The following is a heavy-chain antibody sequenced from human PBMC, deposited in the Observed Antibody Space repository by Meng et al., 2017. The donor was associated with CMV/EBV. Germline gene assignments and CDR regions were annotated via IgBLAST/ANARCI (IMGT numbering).Heavy chain of an antibody. J-gene: IGHJ5*02. V-gene: IGHV4-39*07. CDR2: INHSGST. D-gene: IGHD1-1*01. CDR3: AGNWNGLGNWFDP. CDR1: GGSVSSGSYY. Sequence: SETLSLTCTVSGGSVSSGSYYWSWIRQPPGKGLEWIGEINHSGSTNYNPSLKSRVTISVDKSKNQFSLKLSSVTAADTAVYYCAGNWNGLGNWFDPWGQGTLVTVSS.